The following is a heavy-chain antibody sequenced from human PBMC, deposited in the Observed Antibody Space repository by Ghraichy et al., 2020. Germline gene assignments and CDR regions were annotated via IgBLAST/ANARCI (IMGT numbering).Heavy chain of an antibody. CDR3: ARTNDSSGYYDDY. Sequence: SQTLSLTCAVYGGSFSGYYWSWIRQPPGKGLEWIGEINHSGSTNYNPSLKSRVTLSVDTSKNQFSLNLNSVTAADTAMYYCARTNDSSGYYDDYWGQGTLLIVSS. V-gene: IGHV4-34*01. CDR2: INHSGST. D-gene: IGHD3-22*01. J-gene: IGHJ4*02. CDR1: GGSFSGYY.